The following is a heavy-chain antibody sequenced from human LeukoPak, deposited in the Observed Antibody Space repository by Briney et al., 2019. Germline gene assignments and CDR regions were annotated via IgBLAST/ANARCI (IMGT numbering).Heavy chain of an antibody. CDR2: INQDGSKK. D-gene: IGHD4/OR15-4a*01. V-gene: IGHV3-7*04. CDR1: GXDXSSXW. CDR3: VRVDYRDEGIYY. J-gene: IGHJ4*02. Sequence: LRLSCAASGXDXSSXWMSWXRXTPGKGLXWVANINQDGSKKSYVDSVRGRFTISRDSAKNSLYLQMNSLRAEDTAVYHCVRVDYRDEGIYYWGQGTLVTVSS.